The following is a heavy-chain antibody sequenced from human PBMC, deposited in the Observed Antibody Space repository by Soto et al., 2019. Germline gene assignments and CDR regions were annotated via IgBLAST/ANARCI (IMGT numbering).Heavy chain of an antibody. CDR1: GYIFNSAS. V-gene: IGHV1-18*04. CDR3: ARDLNWNNVLGFDS. D-gene: IGHD1-20*01. CDR2: VSTYSEYT. Sequence: QLVQSGDEVKQPWASVKVSCRASGYIFNSASISWLRQVPGQGLEWMGWVSTYSEYTKSVQKFQDRVTLTADTSKSTVHMELRSLRSADTAVYYCARDLNWNNVLGFDSWGQGTLVTVSS. J-gene: IGHJ4*01.